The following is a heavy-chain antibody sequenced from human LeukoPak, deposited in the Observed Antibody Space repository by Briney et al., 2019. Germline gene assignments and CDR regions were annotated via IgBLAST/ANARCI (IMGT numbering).Heavy chain of an antibody. CDR1: GFTFSGSA. CDR2: IRGKTDNYAT. J-gene: IGHJ4*02. CDR3: TRHVPYGDFAFDY. Sequence: SGGSLRLSCAASGFTFSGSAVHWVRQASGKGLEWVGRIRGKTDNYATVYAASVTGRFTISRDDSKNTAYLQMNSLKTEDTAMYYCTRHVPYGDFAFDYWGQGTLVTVSS. D-gene: IGHD4-17*01. V-gene: IGHV3-73*01.